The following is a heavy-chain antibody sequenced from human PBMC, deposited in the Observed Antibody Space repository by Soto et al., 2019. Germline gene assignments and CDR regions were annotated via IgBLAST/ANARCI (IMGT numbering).Heavy chain of an antibody. D-gene: IGHD5-18*01. V-gene: IGHV3-23*01. Sequence: PVGSLRLSCAASGFTFSSYAMSWVRQAPGKGLEWVSAISDSGGSTHYADSVKGRFTISRDNSKKTLDLQMSSLRVEDTAVYYCATTPMDDSYYYYGMDVWGQGTTVTVSS. CDR1: GFTFSSYA. J-gene: IGHJ6*02. CDR2: ISDSGGST. CDR3: ATTPMDDSYYYYGMDV.